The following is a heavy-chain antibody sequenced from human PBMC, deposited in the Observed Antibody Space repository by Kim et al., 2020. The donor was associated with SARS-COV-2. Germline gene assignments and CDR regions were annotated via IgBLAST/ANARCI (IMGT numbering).Heavy chain of an antibody. V-gene: IGHV1-46*01. CDR2: INPSGGST. CDR1: GYTFTSYY. J-gene: IGHJ3*02. Sequence: ASVKVSCKASGYTFTSYYMHWVRQAPGQGLEWMGIINPSGGSTSYAQKFQGRVTMTRDTSTSTVYMELSSLRSEDTAVYYCARDHGPIAAAGTLHYDAFDIWGQGTMVTVSS. CDR3: ARDHGPIAAAGTLHYDAFDI. D-gene: IGHD6-13*01.